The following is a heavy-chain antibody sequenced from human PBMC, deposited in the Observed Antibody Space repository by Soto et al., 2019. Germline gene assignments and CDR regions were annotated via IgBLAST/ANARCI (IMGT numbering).Heavy chain of an antibody. J-gene: IGHJ4*02. Sequence: QVQLVESGGGLVAPGGSLRLSCAASGFTFSDYYMTWIRQAPGKGPEWISYINGGGGGIAYADSVKGRFTISRDNAKRSLYLQMNSVTVGDAAVYYCSRDPGLVDYWGQGTLVSVSS. CDR2: INGGGGGI. D-gene: IGHD1-26*01. CDR1: GFTFSDYY. V-gene: IGHV3-11*01. CDR3: SRDPGLVDY.